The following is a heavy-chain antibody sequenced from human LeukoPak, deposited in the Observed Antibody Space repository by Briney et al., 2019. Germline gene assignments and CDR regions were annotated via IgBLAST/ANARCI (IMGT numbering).Heavy chain of an antibody. Sequence: QSQTLSLTCAIPGDSVSSNSVTWNWIRQSPSRGLKWLGRTYYRSTWYNDYAVSVRGRITVNPDTSKNQFSLHLNSVTPEDTAVYYCARRLTQYDCFDPWGQGILVTVSS. J-gene: IGHJ5*02. V-gene: IGHV6-1*01. CDR1: GDSVSSNSVT. D-gene: IGHD2-2*01. CDR2: TYYRSTWYN. CDR3: ARRLTQYDCFDP.